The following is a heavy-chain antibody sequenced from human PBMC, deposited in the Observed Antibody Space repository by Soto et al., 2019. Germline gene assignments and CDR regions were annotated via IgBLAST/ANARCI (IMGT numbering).Heavy chain of an antibody. Sequence: QVQLVESGGSVVQPGRSLRLSCAASGFTFSGYAMHCVRQAPGKGLEWVAVISYDGSNRYYADSVKGRFTISRDNSKNALYLQMSGLRAEDTAVYFCARATAVEASATGSYYYGADVWGQGTTVTVSS. CDR2: ISYDGSNR. D-gene: IGHD2-2*01. CDR3: ARATAVEASATGSYYYGADV. CDR1: GFTFSGYA. J-gene: IGHJ6*02. V-gene: IGHV3-30-3*01.